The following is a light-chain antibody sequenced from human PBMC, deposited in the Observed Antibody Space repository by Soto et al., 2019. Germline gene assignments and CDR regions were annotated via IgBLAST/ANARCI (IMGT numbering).Light chain of an antibody. CDR1: QSVSNN. Sequence: EIVMTQSPATLSVSPGETATLSCRASQSVSNNVAWYQQKPGQAPRLLILGASTRATGIPARFSGSGSGTEFTLTINSPQAEDCAVYYCQQYYNWPRTFGQGTRLEI. V-gene: IGKV3-15*01. CDR2: GAS. CDR3: QQYYNWPRT. J-gene: IGKJ5*01.